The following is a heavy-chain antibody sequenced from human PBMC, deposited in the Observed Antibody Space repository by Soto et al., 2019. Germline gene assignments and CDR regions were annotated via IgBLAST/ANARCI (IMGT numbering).Heavy chain of an antibody. CDR3: ARLAPADEYRSSSSNNWFDP. D-gene: IGHD6-6*01. Sequence: GASVKVSCKASGGTFSSYAISWVRQAPGQGLEWMGGIIPIFGTANYAQKFQGRVTITADESTSTAYMELSSLRSEETAVYYCARLAPADEYRSSSSNNWFDPWGQGNLVTVSS. CDR2: IIPIFGTA. CDR1: GGTFSSYA. V-gene: IGHV1-69*13. J-gene: IGHJ5*02.